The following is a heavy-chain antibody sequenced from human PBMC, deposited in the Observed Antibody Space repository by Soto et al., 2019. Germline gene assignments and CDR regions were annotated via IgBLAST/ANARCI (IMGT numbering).Heavy chain of an antibody. CDR2: IIPIFGTA. CDR1: GCTFSSYA. CDR3: ASGQQQLVLFYYYYGMDV. Sequence: SVKVSCKASGCTFSSYAISWVRQAPGQGLEWMGGIIPIFGTANYAQKFQGRVTITADKSTSTAYMELSSLRSEDTAVYHCASGQQQLVLFYYYYGMDVWGQGTTVTVSS. D-gene: IGHD6-13*01. J-gene: IGHJ6*02. V-gene: IGHV1-69*06.